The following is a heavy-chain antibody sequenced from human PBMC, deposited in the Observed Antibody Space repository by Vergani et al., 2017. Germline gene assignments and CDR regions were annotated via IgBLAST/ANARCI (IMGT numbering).Heavy chain of an antibody. Sequence: EVQLVESGGGLVKPGGSLRLSCAASGFTFSNAWMSWVRQAPGKGLEWVGRIKSKTDGGTTDYAAPVKGRFTISRDDSKNTLYLQMNSLKTEDTAVYYCTTPLKVDCSGGSCYSGWFDPWGQGTLVTVSS. CDR1: GFTFSNAW. J-gene: IGHJ5*02. D-gene: IGHD2-15*01. V-gene: IGHV3-15*01. CDR2: IKSKTDGGTT. CDR3: TTPLKVDCSGGSCYSGWFDP.